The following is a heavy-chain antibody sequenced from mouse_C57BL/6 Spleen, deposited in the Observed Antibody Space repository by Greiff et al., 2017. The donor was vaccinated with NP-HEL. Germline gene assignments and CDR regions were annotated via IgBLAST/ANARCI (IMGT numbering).Heavy chain of an antibody. CDR2: INPNNGGT. V-gene: IGHV1-18*01. CDR1: GYTFTDYN. D-gene: IGHD1-1*01. Sequence: EVQLQQSGPELVKPGASVKIPCKASGYTFTDYNMDWVKQSHGKSLEWIGDINPNNGGTIYNQKFKGKATLTVDKSSSTAYMELRSLTSEDSAVYYCARGSDCYVAIAYWGQGTSVTVAS. CDR3: ARGSDCYVAIAY. J-gene: IGHJ4*01.